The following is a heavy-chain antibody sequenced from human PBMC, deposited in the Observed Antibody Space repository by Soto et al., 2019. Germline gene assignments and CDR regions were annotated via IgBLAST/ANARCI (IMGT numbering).Heavy chain of an antibody. Sequence: QVQLVQSGPEVKNPGASVRVSCVASGYAFTSYGVNWVRQAPGQGLEWMGWIAPHSGRTTYLPKFQGRVTMTADVSTNTAYRELRSLKSDDTGKYFCARAATGSYHSAYWGQGTVVTVSS. J-gene: IGHJ4*02. CDR1: GYAFTSYG. V-gene: IGHV1-18*04. CDR2: IAPHSGRT. D-gene: IGHD3-10*01. CDR3: ARAATGSYHSAY.